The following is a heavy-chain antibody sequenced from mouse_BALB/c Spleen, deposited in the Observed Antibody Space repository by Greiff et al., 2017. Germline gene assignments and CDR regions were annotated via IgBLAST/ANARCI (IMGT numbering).Heavy chain of an antibody. J-gene: IGHJ2*01. CDR2: INPYNGDT. Sequence: EVQLQQSGPELVKPGASVKISCKASGYSFTGYFMNWVMQSHGKSLEWIGRINPYNGDTFYNQKFKGRATLTVDKSSSTAYMELRSLASEDSAVYYCASGGVRYYFDYWGKGTALTVSS. CDR1: GYSFTGYF. D-gene: IGHD1-1*01. V-gene: IGHV1-20*02. CDR3: ASGGVRYYFDY.